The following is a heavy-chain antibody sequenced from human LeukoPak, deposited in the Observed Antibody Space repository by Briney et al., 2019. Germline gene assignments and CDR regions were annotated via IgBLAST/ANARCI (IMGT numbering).Heavy chain of an antibody. Sequence: PSGTLSLTCAVSGGSISSSNWWSWVRQPPGKGLEWIGEIYHSGSTNYNPSLKSRVTISVDKSKNQFSLKLSSVTAADTAVYCCASAVGASGWSDAFDIWGQGTMVTVSS. V-gene: IGHV4-4*01. CDR2: IYHSGST. CDR1: GGSISSSNW. D-gene: IGHD6-19*01. CDR3: ASAVGASGWSDAFDI. J-gene: IGHJ3*02.